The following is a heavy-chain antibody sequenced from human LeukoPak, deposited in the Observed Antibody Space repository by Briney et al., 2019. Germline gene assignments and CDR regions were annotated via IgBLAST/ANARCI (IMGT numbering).Heavy chain of an antibody. D-gene: IGHD2-2*01. CDR3: AREVWGCSSTSCYSLPGYYYYYMDV. CDR1: GYTFTGYY. Sequence: ASVKVSCKASGYTFTGYYMHWVRQAPGQGLEWMGWINPNSGGTNYAQKFQGRVTMTRDTSISTAYMELSRLRSDGTAVYYCAREVWGCSSTSCYSLPGYYYYYMDVWGKGTTVTVSS. CDR2: INPNSGGT. V-gene: IGHV1-2*02. J-gene: IGHJ6*03.